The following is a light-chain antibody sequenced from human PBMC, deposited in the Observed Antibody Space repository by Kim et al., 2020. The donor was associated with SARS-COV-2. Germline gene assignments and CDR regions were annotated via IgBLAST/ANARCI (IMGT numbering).Light chain of an antibody. CDR3: QVWDATGDHHWV. CDR1: NIGSDT. Sequence: PGKRARITCGVKNIGSDTVHWYQQRPGQAPVLVIYHDSDRPSGIPQRFSGSNSGDTATLTISRVEAGDEADYYCQVWDATGDHHWVFGGGTKLTVL. V-gene: IGLV3-21*04. J-gene: IGLJ3*02. CDR2: HDS.